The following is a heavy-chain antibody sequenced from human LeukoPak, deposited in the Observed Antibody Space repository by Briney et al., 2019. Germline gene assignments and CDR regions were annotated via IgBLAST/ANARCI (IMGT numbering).Heavy chain of an antibody. V-gene: IGHV1-2*06. Sequence: ASVKVSCKASGYTFTGYYMHWVRQAPGQGLEWMGRTNPNSGGTNYAQKFQGRVTMTRDTSISTAYMELSRLRSDDTAVYYCARVSRHIVVVPAATNFDYWGQGTLVTVSS. CDR2: TNPNSGGT. CDR3: ARVSRHIVVVPAATNFDY. D-gene: IGHD2-2*01. CDR1: GYTFTGYY. J-gene: IGHJ4*02.